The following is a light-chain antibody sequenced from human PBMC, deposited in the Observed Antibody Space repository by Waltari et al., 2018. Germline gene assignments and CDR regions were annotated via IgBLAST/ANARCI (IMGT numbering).Light chain of an antibody. CDR3: SSYSIGDTPYV. CDR1: SSDPGAFNF. Sequence: AQTQPASVSGSPGQSISIPCTAPSSDPGAFNFVSWYQQHPGSVPKLLIYEISKRPSTVSSRFSGSKSGHTASLTISGLQAEDEADYYCSSYSIGDTPYVFGSGTRVTVL. CDR2: EIS. J-gene: IGLJ1*01. V-gene: IGLV2-14*03.